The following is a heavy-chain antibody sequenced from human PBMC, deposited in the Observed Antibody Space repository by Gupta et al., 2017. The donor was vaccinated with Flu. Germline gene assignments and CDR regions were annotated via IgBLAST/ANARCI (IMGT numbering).Heavy chain of an antibody. D-gene: IGHD3-16*02. Sequence: QAPGKGLEWVSATSGSGGSTYYADSVKGRFTISRDNSKNTLYLQMNSLRAEDTAVCYCAKGGTFGGVVGSFDYWGQGTLVTVSS. J-gene: IGHJ4*02. V-gene: IGHV3-23*01. CDR3: AKGGTFGGVVGSFDY. CDR2: TSGSGGST.